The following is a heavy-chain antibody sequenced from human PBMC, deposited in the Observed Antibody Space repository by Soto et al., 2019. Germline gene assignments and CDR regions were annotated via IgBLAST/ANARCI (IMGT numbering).Heavy chain of an antibody. CDR2: ISAYNGNT. CDR1: GYTFTSYA. V-gene: IGHV1-18*04. D-gene: IGHD3-10*01. J-gene: IGHJ5*02. Sequence: GASVKVSCKASGYTFTSYAISWVRQAPGQGLEWMGWISAYNGNTNYAQKIQGRVTMTTDTSTSTAYMELRSLRSDDTAVYYCARDPESRVRGVIYWFDPWGQGTLVTVPS. CDR3: ARDPESRVRGVIYWFDP.